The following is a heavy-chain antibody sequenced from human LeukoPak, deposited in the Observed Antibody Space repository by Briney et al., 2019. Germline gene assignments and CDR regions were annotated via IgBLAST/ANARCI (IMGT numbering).Heavy chain of an antibody. CDR1: GFTFSSYA. J-gene: IGHJ4*02. V-gene: IGHV3-23*01. CDR2: ISGSGGST. D-gene: IGHD3-3*01. Sequence: GGSLRLSCAASGFTFSSYAMGWVRQAPGKGLEWVSAISGSGGSTYYADSVKGRFTISRDNSKNTLYLQMNSLRAEDTAVYDCAKDLEWLLTVPYFDYWGQGTLVTVSS. CDR3: AKDLEWLLTVPYFDY.